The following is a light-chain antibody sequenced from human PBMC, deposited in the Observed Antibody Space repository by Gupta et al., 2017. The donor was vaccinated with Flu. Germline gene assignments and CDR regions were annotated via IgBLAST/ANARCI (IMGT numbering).Light chain of an antibody. CDR1: QSIGNW. V-gene: IGKV1-5*03. J-gene: IGKJ1*01. CDR3: QQYNTDSRT. CDR2: KAS. Sequence: DLHLTQSPSTLSAPVGDRVTITCRASQSIGNWLAWYQQKPGKAPKLLIYKASNLASGVPSRFSGWGSGTEFSLTISSLQPDDFATYHCQQYNTDSRTFGQGTMVEI.